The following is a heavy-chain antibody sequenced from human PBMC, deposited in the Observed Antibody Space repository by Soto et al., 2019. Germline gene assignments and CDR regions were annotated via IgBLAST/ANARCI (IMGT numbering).Heavy chain of an antibody. J-gene: IGHJ1*01. CDR3: ATIAVAGSPPEYFQH. V-gene: IGHV4-34*01. D-gene: IGHD6-19*01. CDR2: INHSGST. Sequence: SETLSLTCAVYGGSFSGYYWSWIRQPPGKGLEWIGEINHSGSTNYIPSLKSRVTISVDTSKNQFSLKLSSVTAADTAVYYCATIAVAGSPPEYFQHWGQGTLVTVSS. CDR1: GGSFSGYY.